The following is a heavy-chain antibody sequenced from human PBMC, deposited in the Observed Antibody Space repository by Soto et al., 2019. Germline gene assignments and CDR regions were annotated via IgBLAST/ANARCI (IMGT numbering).Heavy chain of an antibody. CDR1: GFTFSTYA. V-gene: IGHV3-23*01. CDR3: AHPRGFGVFDAYDI. CDR2: ISGSGGST. Sequence: PGGSLRLSCAASGFTFSTYAMSWVRQAPGKGLVWVSAISGSGGSTFYADSVKGRFTISRDNYMNTLYLQMNSLRTEDTAVYYCAHPRGFGVFDAYDIWGPGTMVTVSS. D-gene: IGHD3-10*01. J-gene: IGHJ3*02.